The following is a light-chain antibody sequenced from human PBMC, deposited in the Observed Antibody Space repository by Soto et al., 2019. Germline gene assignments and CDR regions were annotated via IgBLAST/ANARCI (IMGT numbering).Light chain of an antibody. CDR1: NSNIGKNY. CDR3: ETWDSSLSVVV. J-gene: IGLJ2*01. V-gene: IGLV1-51*01. Sequence: QSVLTQPPSVSAAPGQKVTISCSGSNSNIGKNYVSWYQQLPGTAPKLLIYDNNKRPSGIPDRLSGSKSGTSATLGITGLQTGDEADYYCETWDSSLSVVVFGGGTKLTVL. CDR2: DNN.